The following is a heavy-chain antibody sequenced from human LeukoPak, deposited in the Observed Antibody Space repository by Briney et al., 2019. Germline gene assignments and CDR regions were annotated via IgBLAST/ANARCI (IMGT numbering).Heavy chain of an antibody. CDR2: LIPIFGIA. J-gene: IGHJ4*02. CDR1: GDSFSSNA. V-gene: IGHV1-69*10. CDR3: ARSEVYGGNSHFDY. Sequence: SVKVSCKASGDSFSSNAISWVRQAPGQGLEWMGGLIPIFGIANYARQFQGRVTITADKSTSTAYMELSSLRSEDTAVYYCARSEVYGGNSHFDYWGQGTLVTVSS. D-gene: IGHD4-23*01.